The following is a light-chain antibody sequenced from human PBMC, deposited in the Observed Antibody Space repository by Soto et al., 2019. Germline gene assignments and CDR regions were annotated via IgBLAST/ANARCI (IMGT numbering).Light chain of an antibody. CDR3: QHYSNYPYT. V-gene: IGKV1-16*01. CDR1: EDIVDS. J-gene: IGKJ2*01. Sequence: DIQMTQSPSSLSASVGDIVTITCRASEDIVDSLAWLQQLPGKPPKSLIYAVSSLHAGVPSRFNGSGSGTDFTRNISSLQPEDFATYYCQHYSNYPYTFGQGTRLDIK. CDR2: AVS.